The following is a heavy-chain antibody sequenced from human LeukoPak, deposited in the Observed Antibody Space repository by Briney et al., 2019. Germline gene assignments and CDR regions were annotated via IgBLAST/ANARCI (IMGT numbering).Heavy chain of an antibody. D-gene: IGHD3-10*01. J-gene: IGHJ6*02. CDR2: MNPNSGNT. CDR3: ARAIETYYYGSGRPPFGMDV. Sequence: GASVKVSCKASGYTFTSYDINWVRQATGQGLEWMGWMNPNSGNTGYAQKFQGRVTMTRNTSISTAYMELSSLRSEDTAVYYRARAIETYYYGSGRPPFGMDVWGQGTTVTVSS. V-gene: IGHV1-8*01. CDR1: GYTFTSYD.